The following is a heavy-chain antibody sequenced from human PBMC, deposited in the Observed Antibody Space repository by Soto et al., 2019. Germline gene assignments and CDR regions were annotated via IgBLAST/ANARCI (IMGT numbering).Heavy chain of an antibody. V-gene: IGHV3-23*01. CDR3: ATISVASNTEY. D-gene: IGHD5-12*01. J-gene: IGHJ4*02. CDR1: GFTFSSYA. CDR2: TSSNGAAT. Sequence: LRLSCAASGFTFSSYAMSWVRQAPGKGLDWVSSTSSNGAATYYGDSVRGRFTFSRDNSKNMLYLQMNSLTAGDTAVYYCATISVASNTEYWGQGTQVTVSS.